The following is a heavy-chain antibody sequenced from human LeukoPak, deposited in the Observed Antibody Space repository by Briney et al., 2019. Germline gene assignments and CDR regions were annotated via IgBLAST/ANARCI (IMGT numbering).Heavy chain of an antibody. J-gene: IGHJ4*02. CDR3: ARGGSSWPFDY. CDR2: IYYSGST. D-gene: IGHD6-13*01. V-gene: IGHV4-59*01. CDR1: GGSISSYY. Sequence: PSETLSLTCTVSGGSISSYYWSWIRPPPGKGLEWIGYIYYSGSTNYNPSLKSRVTISVDTSKNQFSLKLSSVTAADTAVYYCARGGSSWPFDYWGQGTLVTVSS.